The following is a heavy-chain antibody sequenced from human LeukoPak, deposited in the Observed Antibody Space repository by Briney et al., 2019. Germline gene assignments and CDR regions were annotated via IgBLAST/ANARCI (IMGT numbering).Heavy chain of an antibody. CDR2: MSSSGTT. J-gene: IGHJ4*02. V-gene: IGHV4-39*01. D-gene: IGHD5-18*01. Sequence: SETLSLTCTVSGGSLSSRSHYWGSIRQPPGKGLEWIASMSSSGTTYYKPSLKSRVTISVDTSTNQISLHLSSMSAADTAVYFCARSGYSFLVDYWGQGTLVTVSS. CDR3: ARSGYSFLVDY. CDR1: GGSLSSRSHY.